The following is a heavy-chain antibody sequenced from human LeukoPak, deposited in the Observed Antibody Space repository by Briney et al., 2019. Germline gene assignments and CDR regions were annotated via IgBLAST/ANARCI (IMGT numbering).Heavy chain of an antibody. CDR3: ARDVGVRTPFKY. Sequence: PGGSLRLSCTVSGFTYGNYVLTWFRQAPGKGLEWVGFIQSKPAGETTKYAASVEGRFTISRDDPKSIAYLQMNSLKTEDTGVYYCARDVGVRTPFKYWGQGTLVTVSS. CDR2: IQSKPAGETT. J-gene: IGHJ4*02. D-gene: IGHD2-8*01. V-gene: IGHV3-49*03. CDR1: GFTYGNYV.